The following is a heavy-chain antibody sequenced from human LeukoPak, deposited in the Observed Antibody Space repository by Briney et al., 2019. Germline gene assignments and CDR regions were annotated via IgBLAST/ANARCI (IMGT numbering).Heavy chain of an antibody. Sequence: SETLSLTCVVSGYSISIGYYWGWIRQPPGKGPEWIGRIYQSGSTNYNPSLKSRVTISVDTSKNQFSLKLTSVTAADTAVYYCARVARYCTNGVCPDYYFYYMDVWGKGTTVTVSS. V-gene: IGHV4-38-2*01. CDR3: ARVARYCTNGVCPDYYFYYMDV. CDR2: IYQSGST. J-gene: IGHJ6*03. CDR1: GYSISIGYY. D-gene: IGHD2-8*01.